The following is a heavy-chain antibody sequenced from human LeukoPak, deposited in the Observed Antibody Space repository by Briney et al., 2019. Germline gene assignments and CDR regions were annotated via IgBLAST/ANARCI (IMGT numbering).Heavy chain of an antibody. Sequence: SVKVSCKASGGTFSSYAISWVRQAPGQGLEWMGGIIPIFGTANYAQKFQGRVTITADESTSTAYMELSSLRYEDTAVYYCARSPIVVVPAAMGVGRCGGDCYYDYWGQGTLVTVSS. CDR3: ARSPIVVVPAAMGVGRCGGDCYYDY. V-gene: IGHV1-69*13. CDR2: IIPIFGTA. J-gene: IGHJ4*02. D-gene: IGHD2-2*01. CDR1: GGTFSSYA.